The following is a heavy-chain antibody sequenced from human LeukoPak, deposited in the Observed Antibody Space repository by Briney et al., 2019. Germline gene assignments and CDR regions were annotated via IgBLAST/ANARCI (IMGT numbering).Heavy chain of an antibody. D-gene: IGHD3-9*01. J-gene: IGHJ4*02. V-gene: IGHV4-34*01. CDR3: ARGPNYDILTGYYLQPVDY. Sequence: PSETLSLTCAVYGGSFSGYYWSWIRQPPGKGLEWIGEINHSGSTNYNPSLKSRVTISLDTSKNQFSLKLSSVTAADTAVYYCARGPNYDILTGYYLQPVDYWGQGTLVTVSS. CDR2: INHSGST. CDR1: GGSFSGYY.